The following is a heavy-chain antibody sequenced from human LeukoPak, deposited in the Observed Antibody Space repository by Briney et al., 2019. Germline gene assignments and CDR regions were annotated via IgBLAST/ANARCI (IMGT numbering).Heavy chain of an antibody. J-gene: IGHJ4*02. D-gene: IGHD1-1*01. CDR2: ISYDGSNE. Sequence: PGGSLRLSCAASGFTFSSYGMHWVRQAPGKGLEWVAVISYDGSNEYYADSVKGRFTISRDNSKNTLYLQMNSLRAEDTAVYYCATSRTFDYWGQGTLVTVSS. CDR1: GFTFSSYG. CDR3: ATSRTFDY. V-gene: IGHV3-30*03.